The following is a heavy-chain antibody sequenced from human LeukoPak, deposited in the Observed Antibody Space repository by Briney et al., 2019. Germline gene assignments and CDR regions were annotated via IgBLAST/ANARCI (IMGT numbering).Heavy chain of an antibody. CDR3: ARDQVVVIPFDI. J-gene: IGHJ3*02. D-gene: IGHD3-22*01. CDR2: ISSFSGTI. Sequence: GGSLRLSCVASGITFSSYSMNWVRQAPGKGLEWVSYISSFSGTINYADSVKGRFTISRDNAKNSLYPQMNSLRAEDTAVYYCARDQVVVIPFDIWGQGTMVTVSS. CDR1: GITFSSYS. V-gene: IGHV3-48*01.